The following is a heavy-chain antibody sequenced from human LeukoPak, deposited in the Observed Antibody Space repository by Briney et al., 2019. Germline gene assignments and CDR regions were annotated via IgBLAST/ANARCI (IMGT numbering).Heavy chain of an antibody. CDR1: GGSISSSSYY. CDR3: ARVGGFGSSHPLYFDY. J-gene: IGHJ4*02. CDR2: IYYSGST. D-gene: IGHD3-10*01. Sequence: SETLSLTCTVSGGSISSSSYYWGWIRQPPGKGLEWIGSIYYSGSTYYNPSLKSRVTISVDTSKKQFSLRLSSVTAADTAVYYCARVGGFGSSHPLYFDYWGQGTLVTVSS. V-gene: IGHV4-39*07.